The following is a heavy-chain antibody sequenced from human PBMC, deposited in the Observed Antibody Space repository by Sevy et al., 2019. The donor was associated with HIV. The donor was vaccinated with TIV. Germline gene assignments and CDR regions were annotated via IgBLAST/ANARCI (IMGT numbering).Heavy chain of an antibody. CDR3: VKDAHYDFFDY. J-gene: IGHJ4*02. Sequence: GGSLRLSCAASGFNFSPYGMHWVRQAPGKGLEWVSFIGYDGNKIFYADSVRGRFTASRDNSKNILYLQMNSLSTEDTAGYYCVKDAHYDFFDYWGQGVLVTVSS. CDR2: IGYDGNKI. V-gene: IGHV3-30*02. D-gene: IGHD3-10*01. CDR1: GFNFSPYG.